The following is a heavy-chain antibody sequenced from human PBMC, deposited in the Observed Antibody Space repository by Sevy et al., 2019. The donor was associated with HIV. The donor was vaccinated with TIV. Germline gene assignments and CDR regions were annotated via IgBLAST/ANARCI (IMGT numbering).Heavy chain of an antibody. CDR2: ISGSADAT. V-gene: IGHV3-23*01. CDR1: GFTFSNYA. CDR3: VKEVSQYSYSDY. D-gene: IGHD5-18*01. Sequence: GGSLRLSCAASGFTFSNYAMSWVRQTPGKGLEWVSAISGSADATYYTDSVKGRFTISRENSKNTLYLQMNSLRAEDTAVYYCVKEVSQYSYSDYWGQGTLVTVSS. J-gene: IGHJ4*02.